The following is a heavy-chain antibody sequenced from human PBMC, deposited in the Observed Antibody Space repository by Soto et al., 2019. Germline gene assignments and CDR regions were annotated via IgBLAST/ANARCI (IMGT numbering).Heavy chain of an antibody. V-gene: IGHV3-23*01. CDR2: ISGSGDRT. CDR1: GFIFTNYA. Sequence: VQLLESGGGLVQPGGSLRLSCAASGFIFTNYAMSWARQAPGKGLEWVSAISGSGDRTYYADSVKGRFTISRDNSKSTLYLQMNSLRADDTAVYYCANWVEGTMVYFDYWGLGTLVTVSS. CDR3: ANWVEGTMVYFDY. J-gene: IGHJ4*02. D-gene: IGHD2-8*01.